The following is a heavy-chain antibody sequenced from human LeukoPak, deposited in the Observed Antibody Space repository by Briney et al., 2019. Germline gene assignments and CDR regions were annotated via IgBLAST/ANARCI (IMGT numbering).Heavy chain of an antibody. CDR3: ARSSYYDGSGTYYHAFDI. CDR1: GGSISSYY. J-gene: IGHJ3*02. CDR2: IYYSGST. V-gene: IGHV4-59*01. D-gene: IGHD3-10*01. Sequence: KASETLSLTCSVSGGSISSYYWNWIRQPPGKGLEWIGYIYYSGSTNHNPSLRSRVPISVDTSKTQFSLKLSSVTAADTAVYYCARSSYYDGSGTYYHAFDIWGQGTMVTVSS.